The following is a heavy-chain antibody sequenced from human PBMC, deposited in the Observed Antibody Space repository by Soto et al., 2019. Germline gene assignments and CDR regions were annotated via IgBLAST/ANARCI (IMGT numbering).Heavy chain of an antibody. D-gene: IGHD5-12*01. CDR1: GFTFSSYA. V-gene: IGHV3-23*01. CDR2: IGGSGGST. Sequence: PCGSLRLSCAASGFTFSSYAMSWLRPAPGKGLEWVSAIGGSGGSTYYADSVKVRFTISRDNSKDTLYLQMNSLRAEDTAVYYCAKYKGIVATIFPLFDYWGQGTLVTVSS. J-gene: IGHJ4*02. CDR3: AKYKGIVATIFPLFDY.